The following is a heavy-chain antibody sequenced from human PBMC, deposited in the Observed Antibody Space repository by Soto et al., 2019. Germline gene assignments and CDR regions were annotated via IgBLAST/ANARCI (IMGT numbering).Heavy chain of an antibody. D-gene: IGHD3-16*01. CDR1: GFNLSGSA. Sequence: EVHLVESGGGLVQPGGSLKLSCAASGFNLSGSAIHWVRQASGKGLEWVGRIRSKAYNYATPYAASVKGRFTISRDDSKNTAYLQMNSLKAGDTAVYYCAVGVRGDFDHWGQGTLVTVSS. J-gene: IGHJ4*02. CDR2: IRSKAYNYAT. CDR3: AVGVRGDFDH. V-gene: IGHV3-73*02.